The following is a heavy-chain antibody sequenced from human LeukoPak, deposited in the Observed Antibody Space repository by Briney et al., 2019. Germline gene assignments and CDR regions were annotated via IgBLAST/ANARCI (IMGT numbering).Heavy chain of an antibody. Sequence: PGGSLRLSCAASGFTFSSHSMNWVRQAPGKGLEWVSSISSSSYIYYADSVKGRFTISRDNAKNSLYLQMNSLRAEDTAVYYCARDRVASSGQYNWFDPWGQGTLVTVSS. J-gene: IGHJ5*02. V-gene: IGHV3-21*01. D-gene: IGHD6-19*01. CDR1: GFTFSSHS. CDR3: ARDRVASSGQYNWFDP. CDR2: ISSSSYI.